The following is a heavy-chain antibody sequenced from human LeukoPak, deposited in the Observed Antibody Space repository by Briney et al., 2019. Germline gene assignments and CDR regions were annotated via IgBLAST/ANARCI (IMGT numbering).Heavy chain of an antibody. V-gene: IGHV1-2*02. J-gene: IGHJ5*02. Sequence: ASVKVSCKASGYTFTSYYMHWVRQAPGQGLEWMGWINPNSGGTNYAQKFQGRVTMTRDTSISTAYMELSRLRSDDTAVYYCARVVYSYRHNWFDPWGQGTLVTVSS. CDR3: ARVVYSYRHNWFDP. CDR1: GYTFTSYY. D-gene: IGHD5-18*01. CDR2: INPNSGGT.